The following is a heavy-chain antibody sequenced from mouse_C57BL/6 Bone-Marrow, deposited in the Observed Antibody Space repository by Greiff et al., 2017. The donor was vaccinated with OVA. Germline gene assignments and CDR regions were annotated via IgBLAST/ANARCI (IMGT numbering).Heavy chain of an antibody. D-gene: IGHD1-2*01. CDR1: GFTFTDYY. Sequence: EVQLVESGGGLVQPGGSLSLSCAASGFTFTDYYMSWVRQPPGKALEWLGFSRDNANGYTTEYSASVKGRFTISRDNSQSILYLQMNALRAEDSAAYYCAGGRGCEYGGAWYVDVWGTGTTVTVSS. CDR3: AGGRGCEYGGAWYVDV. CDR2: SRDNANGYTT. V-gene: IGHV7-3*01. J-gene: IGHJ1*03.